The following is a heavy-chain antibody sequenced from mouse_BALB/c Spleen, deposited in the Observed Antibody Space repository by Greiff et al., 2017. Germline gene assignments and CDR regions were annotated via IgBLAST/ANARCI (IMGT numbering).Heavy chain of an antibody. CDR1: GYSFTGYN. J-gene: IGHJ1*01. CDR3: ARRGEDYGSSYWYFDV. CDR2: IDPYFGGT. D-gene: IGHD1-1*01. Sequence: VQLKQSGPELEKPGASVKISCKASGYSFTGYNMNWVKQSNGKSLEWIGNIDPYFGGTSYNQKFKGKATLTVDKSSSTAYMQLKSLTSEDSAVYYCARRGEDYGSSYWYFDVWGAGTTVTVSS. V-gene: IGHV1-39*01.